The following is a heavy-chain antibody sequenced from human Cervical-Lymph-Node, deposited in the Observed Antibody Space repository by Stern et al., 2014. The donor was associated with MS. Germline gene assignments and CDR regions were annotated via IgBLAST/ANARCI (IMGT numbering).Heavy chain of an antibody. CDR1: GFTFSSYW. J-gene: IGHJ3*02. CDR3: ARGRSGSYDSNHDAFDI. V-gene: IGHV3-74*01. CDR2: INSDGNIT. Sequence: EVQLVESEGGLVQPGGSLRLSCAASGFTFSSYWMHWVRQAPAKGLVWVSRINSDGNITNYADSVKGRFTISRDNAKNTLYLQMNSLRAEDTAVYYCARGRSGSYDSNHDAFDIWGQGTMVTVSS. D-gene: IGHD1-26*01.